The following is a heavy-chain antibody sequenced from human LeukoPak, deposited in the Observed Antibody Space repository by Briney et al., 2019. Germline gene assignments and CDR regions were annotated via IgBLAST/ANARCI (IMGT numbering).Heavy chain of an antibody. CDR3: ARSVEMATIGFDY. D-gene: IGHD5-24*01. CDR1: GYTFTGYY. CDR2: IIPIFGTA. Sequence: SVKVSCKASGYTFTGYYMHWVRQAPGQGLEWMGGIIPIFGTANYAQKFQGRVTITADKSTSTAYMELSSLRSEDTAVYYCARSVEMATIGFDYWGQGTLVTVSS. V-gene: IGHV1-69*06. J-gene: IGHJ4*02.